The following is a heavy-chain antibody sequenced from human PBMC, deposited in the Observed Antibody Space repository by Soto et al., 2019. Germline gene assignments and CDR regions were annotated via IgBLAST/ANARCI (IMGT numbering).Heavy chain of an antibody. CDR3: ARVGGVGAPPGADY. D-gene: IGHD1-26*01. Sequence: SVKVSCKASGGILSSYAISWLRQAPGQGLEWMGAVIPVLGQAYYAQALQDRVTITADESTRTAYMELSSLTSEDTAVYFCARVGGVGAPPGADYWGQGTLVTVSS. J-gene: IGHJ4*02. CDR2: VIPVLGQA. CDR1: GGILSSYA. V-gene: IGHV1-69*13.